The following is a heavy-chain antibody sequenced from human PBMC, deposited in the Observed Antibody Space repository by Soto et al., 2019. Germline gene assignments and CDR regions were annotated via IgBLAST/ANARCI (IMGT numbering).Heavy chain of an antibody. CDR3: AKYRRSEAEGFTLDY. J-gene: IGHJ4*02. D-gene: IGHD2-2*01. CDR1: GDSINNYY. Sequence: SETLSLTCTVSGDSINNYYWSWIRQPPGKRPEWIGYIYYTGSTTYNPSLESRVTMSVDTSKNQFSLKLSSVNAADTAVYYCAKYRRSEAEGFTLDYWGRGILVTVSS. V-gene: IGHV4-59*01. CDR2: IYYTGST.